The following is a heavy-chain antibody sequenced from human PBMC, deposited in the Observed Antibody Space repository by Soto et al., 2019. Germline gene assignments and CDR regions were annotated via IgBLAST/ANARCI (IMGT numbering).Heavy chain of an antibody. CDR1: GGTFSSYT. D-gene: IGHD3-10*01. CDR2: IIPILGIA. CDR3: ARYYKGITTVRGVIRAATCFDP. V-gene: IGHV1-69*02. Sequence: SVKVSCKASGGTFSSYTISWVRQAPGQGLEWMGRIIPILGIANYAKKFQGRVTITADKSTSTAYMELSSLRSEDTAVYYCARYYKGITTVRGVIRAATCFDPRG. J-gene: IGHJ5*02.